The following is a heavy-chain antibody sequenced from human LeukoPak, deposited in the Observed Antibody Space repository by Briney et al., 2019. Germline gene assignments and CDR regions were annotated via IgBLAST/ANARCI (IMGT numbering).Heavy chain of an antibody. Sequence: PSETLSLTCAVYGGSFSGYYWSWIRQPAGKGLEWIGRIYTSGSTNYNPSLKSRVTMSVDTSKNQFSLKLSSVTAADTAVYYCARGEQQLARDFDYWGQGTLVTVSS. V-gene: IGHV4-59*10. D-gene: IGHD6-13*01. J-gene: IGHJ4*02. CDR2: IYTSGST. CDR1: GGSFSGYY. CDR3: ARGEQQLARDFDY.